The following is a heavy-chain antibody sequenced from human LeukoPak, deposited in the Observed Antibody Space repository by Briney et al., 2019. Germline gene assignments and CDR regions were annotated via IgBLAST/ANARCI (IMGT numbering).Heavy chain of an antibody. CDR3: ARVWVDSSSPDYFDY. CDR2: INSDGSNT. J-gene: IGHJ4*02. Sequence: GGSLRLSCAASGFTFSSYWMHWVRQAPGKGLVWVSRINSDGSNTNYADSVKGRFTISRDNAKNSLYLQMNSLRAEDTAVYYCARVWVDSSSPDYFDYWGQGTLVTVSS. CDR1: GFTFSSYW. D-gene: IGHD6-13*01. V-gene: IGHV3-74*01.